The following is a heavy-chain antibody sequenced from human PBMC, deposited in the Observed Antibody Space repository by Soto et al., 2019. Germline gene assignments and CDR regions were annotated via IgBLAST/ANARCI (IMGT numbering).Heavy chain of an antibody. CDR3: AKDPHYDILTGYYDY. D-gene: IGHD3-9*01. CDR1: GFTFSSYA. V-gene: IGHV3-23*01. CDR2: ISGSGGST. J-gene: IGHJ4*02. Sequence: GGSLRLSCAASGFTFSSYAMSWVRQAPGKGLEWVSAISGSGGSTYYADSVKGRFTISRDNSKNTLYLQMNSLRAEDTVVYYCAKDPHYDILTGYYDYWGQGTLVTVSS.